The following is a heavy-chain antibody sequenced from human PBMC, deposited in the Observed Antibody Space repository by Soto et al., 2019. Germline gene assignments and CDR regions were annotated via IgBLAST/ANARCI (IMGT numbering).Heavy chain of an antibody. V-gene: IGHV1-58*01. Sequence: QMQLMQSGPEVKKPGTSVKVSCKASGFTLTSADVQWVRQTRGQRLEWIGWIVGGSGSTNYAQQFQGRLAITRDMSTSTVYMELSSLRSEDTAVYYCAADWSNRPFDFWGQGTRVNVSS. D-gene: IGHD3-3*01. CDR1: GFTLTSAD. CDR2: IVGGSGST. J-gene: IGHJ4*02. CDR3: AADWSNRPFDF.